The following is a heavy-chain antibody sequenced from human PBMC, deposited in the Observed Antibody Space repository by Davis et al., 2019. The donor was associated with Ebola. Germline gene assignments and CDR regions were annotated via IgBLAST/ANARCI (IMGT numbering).Heavy chain of an antibody. Sequence: PGGSLRLSCAASGFTFSSYGVNWVRQAPGKGLEWVAIISYDGSEKYYADSVKGRFTISRDNSKNTLYLQMNSLRAEDTAVYYCAKEGQVYSHYYYGMDVWGQGTTVTVSS. D-gene: IGHD2-15*01. CDR2: ISYDGSEK. J-gene: IGHJ6*02. CDR1: GFTFSSYG. V-gene: IGHV3-30*18. CDR3: AKEGQVYSHYYYGMDV.